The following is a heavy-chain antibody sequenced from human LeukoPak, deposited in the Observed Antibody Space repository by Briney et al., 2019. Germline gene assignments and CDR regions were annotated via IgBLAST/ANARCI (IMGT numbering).Heavy chain of an antibody. CDR2: IYYSGST. D-gene: IGHD3-10*01. CDR1: GGSISSYY. CDR3: ARSGAHDAFDI. V-gene: IGHV4-59*01. Sequence: PSETLSLTCTVSGGSISSYYWSWIRQPPGKGLEWIGYIYYSGSTNYNPSLKSRLTITVDTTKNQFSLKLSSVTAADTAVYYCARSGAHDAFDIWGQGTMVTVSS. J-gene: IGHJ3*02.